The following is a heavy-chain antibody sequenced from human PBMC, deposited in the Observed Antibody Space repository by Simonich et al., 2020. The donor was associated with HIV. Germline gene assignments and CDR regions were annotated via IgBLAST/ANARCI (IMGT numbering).Heavy chain of an antibody. V-gene: IGHV3-21*01. J-gene: IGHJ6*03. Sequence: EVQLVESGGGLVKPGGSLRLSCAASGFTFSSYSMNWVRQDPGKGLEGVSSISRSSSNKYHADYVKGRFTIARDNAKNSLYLQMNSLRAEDTAVYYCARDPGASWWANYNYYMDVWGKGTTVTVSS. CDR2: ISRSSSNK. CDR1: GFTFSSYS. D-gene: IGHD2-15*01. CDR3: ARDPGASWWANYNYYMDV.